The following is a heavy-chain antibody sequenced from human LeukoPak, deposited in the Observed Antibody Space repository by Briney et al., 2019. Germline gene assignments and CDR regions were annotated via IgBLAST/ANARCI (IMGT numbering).Heavy chain of an antibody. CDR3: ARGAGRDHPDY. V-gene: IGHV3-7*01. D-gene: IGHD4/OR15-4a*01. Sequence: GGSLRLSCAASGFTFSGYWMSWVRQAPGKGLEWVANIKHGGSEKYHVDSVKGRFTISRDNSQNSLYLQMNSLRPEDTAVYYCARGAGRDHPDYWGQGTLITVSS. J-gene: IGHJ4*02. CDR1: GFTFSGYW. CDR2: IKHGGSEK.